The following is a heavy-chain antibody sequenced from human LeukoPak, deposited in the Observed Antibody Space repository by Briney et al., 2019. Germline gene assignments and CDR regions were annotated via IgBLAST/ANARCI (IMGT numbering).Heavy chain of an antibody. CDR1: GGSISSGGYY. CDR2: IYYSGST. CDR3: ARVGFWTDPLIVVVPAEDHWYFDL. D-gene: IGHD2-2*01. V-gene: IGHV4-31*03. Sequence: PSQTLSLTCTVSGGSISSGGYYWSWIRQHPGKDLEWIVYIYYSGSTYYNPSLKSRVTISVDTSKNQFSLKLSSVTAAYTAVYYCARVGFWTDPLIVVVPAEDHWYFDLWGRGTLVTVSS. J-gene: IGHJ2*01.